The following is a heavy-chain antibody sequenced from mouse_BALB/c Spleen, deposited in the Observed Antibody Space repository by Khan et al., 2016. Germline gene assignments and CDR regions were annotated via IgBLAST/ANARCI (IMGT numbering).Heavy chain of an antibody. CDR3: VGDNYGYWYFDV. V-gene: IGHV12-3*02. J-gene: IGHJ1*01. CDR1: GFPITSGYY. Sequence: KLEVSGPGLVKPSQSLFLACSITGFPITSGYYWIWIRQSPGKPLEWMGYITHSGETFYNPSLQSPISITRETSKNQFFLQLNSVTTEDTAMYYCVGDNYGYWYFDVWGAGTTVTVSS. CDR2: ITHSGET. D-gene: IGHD1-1*01.